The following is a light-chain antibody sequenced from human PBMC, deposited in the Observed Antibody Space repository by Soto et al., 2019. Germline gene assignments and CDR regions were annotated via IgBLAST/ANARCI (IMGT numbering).Light chain of an antibody. CDR1: QSVSSSY. CDR2: GAS. V-gene: IGKV3-20*01. J-gene: IGKJ1*01. Sequence: IVLTPSPGTLSLSPVERATLSCRASQSVSSSYLAWYRQKPGQAPRLLIYGASSRATGIPDRFSGSGSGTAFTLTISGLQPEDFAVYYCQQDYNLPWTFGQGTKVDIK. CDR3: QQDYNLPWT.